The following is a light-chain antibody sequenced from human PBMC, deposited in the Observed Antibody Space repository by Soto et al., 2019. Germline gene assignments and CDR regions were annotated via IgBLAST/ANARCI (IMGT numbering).Light chain of an antibody. CDR3: QQYDKWPRT. CDR1: QSVSSY. J-gene: IGKJ1*01. CDR2: DAS. V-gene: IGKV3-11*01. Sequence: EIVLTQSPATLSLSPGERATRSCRASQSVSSYLAWYQQKPGQAPRLLIYDASNRATGIPARFSGSGSGTEFTLTIGNLQSEDFAVYHCQQYDKWPRTFGQGTKVDI.